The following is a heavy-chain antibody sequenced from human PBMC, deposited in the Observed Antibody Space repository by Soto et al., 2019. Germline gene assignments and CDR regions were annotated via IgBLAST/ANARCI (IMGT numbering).Heavy chain of an antibody. Sequence: SETLSLTCTVSGGSISSGGYYWSWIRQHPGKGLEWIGYIYYSGSTYYNPSLKSRVTISVDTSKNQFSLKLSSVTAADTAVYYCARDFWEAAAGSGVSDYYYYGMDVWGQGTTVTVSS. CDR3: ARDFWEAAAGSGVSDYYYYGMDV. V-gene: IGHV4-31*03. J-gene: IGHJ6*02. CDR2: IYYSGST. D-gene: IGHD6-13*01. CDR1: GGSISSGGYY.